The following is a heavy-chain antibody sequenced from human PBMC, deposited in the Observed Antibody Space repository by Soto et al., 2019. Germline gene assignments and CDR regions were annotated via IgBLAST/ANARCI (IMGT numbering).Heavy chain of an antibody. CDR1: GFNFDIYA. D-gene: IGHD2-21*02. CDR3: ARDPVVVTGSFVDY. Sequence: GGSLRLSCAASGFNFDIYAFHWVRQSPGKGLEWLSVISYHGREIHYADSVKGRFTISRDKSRNTVYLQMNSLTYEDTAVYYCARDPVVVTGSFVDYWGQGTLVTVSS. J-gene: IGHJ4*02. CDR2: ISYHGREI. V-gene: IGHV3-30-3*01.